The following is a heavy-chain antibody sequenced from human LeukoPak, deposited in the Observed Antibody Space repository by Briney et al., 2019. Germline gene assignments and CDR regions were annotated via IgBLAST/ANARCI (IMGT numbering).Heavy chain of an antibody. J-gene: IGHJ4*02. CDR3: ARLAGTYYFDY. CDR2: TLYDGSS. V-gene: IGHV4-39*01. CDR1: GGSIISSSHY. Sequence: SETLSLTCTISGGSIISSSHYWGWIRQPPGKGLEWIGSVIGSTLYDGSSGYNPSLNSRLTISVDTSKNQFSLRLRSVTAADTAVYCCARLAGTYYFDYWGKGTLVTVSS. D-gene: IGHD3-10*01.